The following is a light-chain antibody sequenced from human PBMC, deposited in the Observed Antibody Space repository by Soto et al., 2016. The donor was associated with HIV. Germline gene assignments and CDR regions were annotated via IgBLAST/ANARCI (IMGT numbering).Light chain of an antibody. CDR1: NIGRKS. CDR2: DDS. J-gene: IGLJ2*01. Sequence: SYELTQPPSVSVAPGKTARINCGGNNIGRKSVHWYQQRPSQAPVLVIYDDSDRPSGIPERFSGSNSGNTATLTISRVEAGDEADYYCQVWDVSSDHVVFGGGTKLTVL. V-gene: IGLV3-21*04. CDR3: QVWDVSSDHVV.